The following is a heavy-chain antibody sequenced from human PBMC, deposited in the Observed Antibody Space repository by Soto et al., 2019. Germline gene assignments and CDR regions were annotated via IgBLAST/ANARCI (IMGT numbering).Heavy chain of an antibody. V-gene: IGHV3-21*06. CDR2: ITRSSSYI. CDR1: GFAFNTYS. CDR3: ARDDGWLILDY. D-gene: IGHD6-19*01. Sequence: EVQLVESGGGPVKPGGSLRLSCAASGFAFNTYSMNWVRQAPGKGLEWVAFITRSSSYIYYAYSVRGRFTLSRDNAKNSLYLQMNSLRAEDTAIYYCARDDGWLILDYWGQGTLVTVSS. J-gene: IGHJ4*02.